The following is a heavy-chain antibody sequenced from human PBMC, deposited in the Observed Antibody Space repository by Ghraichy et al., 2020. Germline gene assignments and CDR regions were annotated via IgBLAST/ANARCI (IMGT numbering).Heavy chain of an antibody. CDR3: AGDPPGGSGFYYFNY. V-gene: IGHV3-53*01. J-gene: IGHJ4*02. CDR2: FYPGGST. D-gene: IGHD6-19*01. CDR1: GFSVSDNH. Sequence: GGSLRLSCAASGFSVSDNHMSWVRQTPGKGLEWVSVFYPGGSTYYTDSVRGRFTISRDNSKNTLYLHMNSLRAEDTAVYYCAGDPPGGSGFYYFNYWGQGTLVTVSS.